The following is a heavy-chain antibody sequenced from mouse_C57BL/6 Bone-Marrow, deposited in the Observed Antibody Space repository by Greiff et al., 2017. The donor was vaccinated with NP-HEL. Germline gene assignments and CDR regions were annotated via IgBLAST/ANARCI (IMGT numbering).Heavy chain of an antibody. D-gene: IGHD2-4*01. J-gene: IGHJ4*01. Sequence: EVKLQQSGPELVKPGASVKISCKASGYTFTDYYMNWVKQSHGKSLEWIGDINPNNGGTSYNQKFKGKATLTVDKSSSTAYMELRSLTSEDSAVYYCARATYCDYDGAMDYWGQGTSVTVSS. CDR3: ARATYCDYDGAMDY. CDR2: INPNNGGT. V-gene: IGHV1-26*01. CDR1: GYTFTDYY.